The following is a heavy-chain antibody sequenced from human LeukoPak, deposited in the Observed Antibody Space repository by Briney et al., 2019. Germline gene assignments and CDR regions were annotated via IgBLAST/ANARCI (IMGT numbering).Heavy chain of an antibody. V-gene: IGHV3-7*03. CDR3: ASRGGSMVRDY. Sequence: GGSLRLSCTASGFTFSGAWMTWVRQAPGKGLEWVANIREDGTEKNYVDSVKGRFTISRDNAKNSLFLQMNSLRAEDTAVYYCASRGGSMVRDYWGQGTLVTVSS. CDR2: IREDGTEK. CDR1: GFTFSGAW. D-gene: IGHD3-10*01. J-gene: IGHJ4*02.